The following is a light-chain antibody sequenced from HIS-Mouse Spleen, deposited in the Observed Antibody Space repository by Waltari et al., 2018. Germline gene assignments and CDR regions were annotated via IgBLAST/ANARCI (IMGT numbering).Light chain of an antibody. CDR1: QSISSY. Sequence: DIQMTQSPSSLSASVGDRVTITCRASQSISSYLNWYQQKPGKAPKLLIYAASSLQIGVASRVSSSGSGTEFTLTNSSLQPEDFTTYYCQQSYSTTMYTFGQGTKLEIK. CDR2: AAS. V-gene: IGKV1-39*01. CDR3: QQSYSTTMYT. J-gene: IGKJ2*01.